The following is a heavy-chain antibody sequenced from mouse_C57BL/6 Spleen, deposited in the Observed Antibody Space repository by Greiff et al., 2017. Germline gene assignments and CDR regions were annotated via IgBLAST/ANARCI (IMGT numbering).Heavy chain of an antibody. Sequence: QVQLQQPGAELVKPGASVKVSCKASGYTFTSYWMHWVKQRPGQGLEWIGRIHPSDSATNYNQKFKGKATLTVDKSSSTASMQLSSLTFEDSAVYYCAIIPHGYEARDYWGQGTSVTVSS. CDR2: IHPSDSAT. CDR3: AIIPHGYEARDY. J-gene: IGHJ4*01. V-gene: IGHV1-74*01. CDR1: GYTFTSYW.